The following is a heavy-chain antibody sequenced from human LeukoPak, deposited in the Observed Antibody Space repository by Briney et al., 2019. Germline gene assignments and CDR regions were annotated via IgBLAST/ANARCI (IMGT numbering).Heavy chain of an antibody. CDR2: ISGGSSFT. CDR3: ARVAVAGY. Sequence: GGSLRLSCAASGFSFSSFSMNWVRQAPGKGLEWVSYISGGSSFTYYVDSVKGRFTISRDNAKNSLYLQMNSLRAEDTAVYYCARVAVAGYWGQGTLVTVSS. CDR1: GFSFSSFS. J-gene: IGHJ4*02. V-gene: IGHV3-21*03. D-gene: IGHD6-19*01.